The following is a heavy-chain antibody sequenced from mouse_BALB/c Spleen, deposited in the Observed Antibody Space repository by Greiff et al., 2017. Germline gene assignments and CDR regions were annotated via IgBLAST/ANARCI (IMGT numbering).Heavy chain of an antibody. D-gene: IGHD1-1*01. CDR3: ARGGTVQSYYYAMDY. V-gene: IGHV3-8*02. CDR2: ISYSGST. J-gene: IGHJ4*01. CDR1: GDSITSGY. Sequence: EVKLVESGPSLVKPSQTLSLTCSVTGDSITSGYWNWIRKFPGNKLEYMGYISYSGSTYYNPSLKSRISITRDTSKNQYYLQLNSVTTEDTATYYCARGGTVQSYYYAMDYWGQGTSVTVSS.